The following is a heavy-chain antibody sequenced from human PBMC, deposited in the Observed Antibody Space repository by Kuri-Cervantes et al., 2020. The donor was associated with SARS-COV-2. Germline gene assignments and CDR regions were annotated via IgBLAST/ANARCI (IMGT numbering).Heavy chain of an antibody. V-gene: IGHV4-34*01. Sequence: SETLSLTCAVYGGSFSGYYWSWIRQPPGKGLEWIGEINHSGSTNYNPSLKSRVTISVDTSKNQFSLKLSSVTAADTAVYYCAREKFYGMDVWGQGTTVTDSS. CDR2: INHSGST. J-gene: IGHJ6*02. CDR1: GGSFSGYY. CDR3: AREKFYGMDV.